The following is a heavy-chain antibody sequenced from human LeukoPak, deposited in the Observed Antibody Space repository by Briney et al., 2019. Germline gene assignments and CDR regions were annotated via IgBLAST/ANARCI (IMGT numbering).Heavy chain of an antibody. V-gene: IGHV3-15*01. CDR1: GFTFSNAW. J-gene: IGHJ3*02. CDR3: TTPSGGRTVPRRRAYAFDI. D-gene: IGHD1-26*01. Sequence: GGSLRLSCAASGFTFSNAWMSWVRQAPGKGLEWVGRIKSKTDGGTTDYAAPVKGRFTISRDDSKNTLYLQMNSLKTEDTAVYYCTTPSGGRTVPRRRAYAFDIWGQGTMVTVSS. CDR2: IKSKTDGGTT.